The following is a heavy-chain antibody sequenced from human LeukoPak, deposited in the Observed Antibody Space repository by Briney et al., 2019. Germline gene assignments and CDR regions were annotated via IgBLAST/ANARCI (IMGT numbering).Heavy chain of an antibody. CDR1: GGTFSSHG. CDR2: IIPMFGTS. J-gene: IGHJ4*02. Sequence: SVKVSCKASGGTFSSHGIRWVPQAPGQGLEWMGGIIPMFGTSNHTQKFQGRVTITTDESTTTAYMELSSVRSEDTAVYYCARKVGLDGYFEYWGQGTLVTVSS. V-gene: IGHV1-69*05. CDR3: ARKVGLDGYFEY. D-gene: IGHD3/OR15-3a*01.